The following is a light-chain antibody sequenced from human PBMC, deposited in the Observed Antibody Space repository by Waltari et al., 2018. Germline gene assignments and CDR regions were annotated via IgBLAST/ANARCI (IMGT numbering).Light chain of an antibody. CDR3: QQYNNWPLIT. Sequence: IVMTQSPATLSVSPGERANLTGRARESGSSNLAWYQQKPGQVPRLLIYGASTRAAGIPARFSGSGSGTEFTLTISSMESEDFVTYYCQQYNNWPLITFGQGTRLDIK. CDR2: GAS. V-gene: IGKV3-15*01. CDR1: ESGSSN. J-gene: IGKJ5*01.